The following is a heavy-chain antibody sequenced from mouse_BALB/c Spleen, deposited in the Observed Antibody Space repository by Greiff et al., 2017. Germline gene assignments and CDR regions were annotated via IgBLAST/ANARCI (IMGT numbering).Heavy chain of an antibody. CDR1: GYTFTSYT. CDR2: INPSSGYT. CDR3: AREWVYVVLNYFDY. Sequence: QVQLQQSAAELARPGASVKMSCKASGYTFTSYTMHWVKQRPGQGLEWIGYINPSSGYTEYNQKFKDKTTLTADKSSSTAYMQLSSLTSEDSAVYYGAREWVYVVLNYFDYWGQGTTLTVSS. D-gene: IGHD1-1*01. J-gene: IGHJ2*01. V-gene: IGHV1-4*02.